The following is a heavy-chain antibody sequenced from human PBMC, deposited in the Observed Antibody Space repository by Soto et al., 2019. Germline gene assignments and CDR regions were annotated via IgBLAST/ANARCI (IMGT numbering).Heavy chain of an antibody. J-gene: IGHJ5*02. D-gene: IGHD3-10*01. Sequence: SETLSLTCTVSGGSISSYYWSWIRQPPGKGLEWIGYIYYSGSTNYNPSLKSRVTISVDTSKNQFSLKLSPVTAADTAVYYCATTRMYYYGSGSQFDPWGQGTLVTVSS. CDR1: GGSISSYY. CDR3: ATTRMYYYGSGSQFDP. V-gene: IGHV4-59*01. CDR2: IYYSGST.